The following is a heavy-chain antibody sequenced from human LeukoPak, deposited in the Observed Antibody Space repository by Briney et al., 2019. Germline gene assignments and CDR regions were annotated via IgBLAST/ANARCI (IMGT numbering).Heavy chain of an antibody. Sequence: SETLSLTCTVSVGSISSYYWSWIRQPPGKGLEWIGYIYYSGGTNYNPSLKSRVTISLYTCKNQFSLKLSPVSAADTAVYYCARSSSWAIDYWGQGTLVTVSS. CDR2: IYYSGGT. D-gene: IGHD6-13*01. CDR3: ARSSSWAIDY. J-gene: IGHJ4*02. CDR1: VGSISSYY. V-gene: IGHV4-59*08.